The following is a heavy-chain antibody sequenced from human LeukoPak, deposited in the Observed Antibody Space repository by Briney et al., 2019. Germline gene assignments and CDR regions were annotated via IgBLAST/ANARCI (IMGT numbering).Heavy chain of an antibody. Sequence: SETLSLTCAVYGGSFSGYYWSWIRQPPGKGLEWIGEINHSGSTNYNPSLKSRVTISVDTSKNQFSLKLSSVAAADTAVYYCAREPSIAVALFDYWGQGTLVTVSS. D-gene: IGHD6-19*01. CDR3: AREPSIAVALFDY. V-gene: IGHV4-34*01. CDR1: GGSFSGYY. J-gene: IGHJ4*02. CDR2: INHSGST.